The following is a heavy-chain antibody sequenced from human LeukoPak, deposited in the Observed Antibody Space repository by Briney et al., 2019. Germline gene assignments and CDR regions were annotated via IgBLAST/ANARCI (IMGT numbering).Heavy chain of an antibody. J-gene: IGHJ4*02. CDR2: IDWDDDK. CDR1: GFSLSTSGMC. V-gene: IGHV2-70*11. CDR3: ARILYDYVWGSYRFDY. D-gene: IGHD3-16*02. Sequence: QALTLTCTFSGFSLSTSGMCVSWIRQPPGKALEWLARIDWDDDKYYSTSLKTRLTISKDTSKNQVVLTMTNMDPVDTATHYCARILYDYVWGSYRFDYWGQGTLVTVSS.